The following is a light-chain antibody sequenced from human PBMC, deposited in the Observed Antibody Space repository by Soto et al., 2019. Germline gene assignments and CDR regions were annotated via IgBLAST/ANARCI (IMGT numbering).Light chain of an antibody. Sequence: DMEMTQSPSSLSASVGDRVTITCRASQSISNYLNWYQHKPGKVPKLPIYAASSLQSGVPTRCSGSGSGTDFTLTINSLQPEDFATYYWKQSYGTPLTFGGGTKIEIK. CDR1: QSISNY. V-gene: IGKV1-39*01. CDR3: KQSYGTPLT. CDR2: AAS. J-gene: IGKJ4*01.